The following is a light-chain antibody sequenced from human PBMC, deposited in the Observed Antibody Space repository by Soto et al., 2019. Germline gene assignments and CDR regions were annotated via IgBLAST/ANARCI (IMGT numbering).Light chain of an antibody. CDR1: QGISDY. Sequence: DSQLTQSPSFLSASVGDRVTISCRASQGISDYLAWYQQKPGKAPKLLIYGASTLRSGVPSRFSGSASGTEFTLTISSLQPEDFATYFCQQFNASPLTFGGGTKLEIK. J-gene: IGKJ4*01. CDR2: GAS. CDR3: QQFNASPLT. V-gene: IGKV1-9*01.